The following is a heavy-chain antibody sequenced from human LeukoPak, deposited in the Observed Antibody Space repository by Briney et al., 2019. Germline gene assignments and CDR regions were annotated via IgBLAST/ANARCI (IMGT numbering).Heavy chain of an antibody. D-gene: IGHD3-10*01. V-gene: IGHV1-2*02. Sequence: ASVKVSCKASGYTFTGYYMHWVRQAPGQGLEWMGWINPNSGGTNYAQKFQGRVTMTRDTSISTAYMELSRLRSDDTAVYYCARGDYGSGSYFYYYYYYYMDVWGKGTTVTVSS. J-gene: IGHJ6*03. CDR2: INPNSGGT. CDR3: ARGDYGSGSYFYYYYYYYMDV. CDR1: GYTFTGYY.